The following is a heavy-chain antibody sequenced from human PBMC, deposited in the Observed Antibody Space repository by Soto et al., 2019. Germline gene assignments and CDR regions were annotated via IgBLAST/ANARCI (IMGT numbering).Heavy chain of an antibody. V-gene: IGHV1-46*01. CDR2: INPSGGTT. CDR3: ARGPHIAVDHYKKYYFDY. Sequence: ASVKVSCKASGYTFTYNFMHWVRQAPGQGLEWMGIINPSGGTTRAAQKFQDRVTMTRATSTSTVYMELSSLRSEDTAVYYCARGPHIAVDHYKKYYFDYWGQGTLVTVSS. D-gene: IGHD2-2*01. J-gene: IGHJ4*02. CDR1: GYTFTYNF.